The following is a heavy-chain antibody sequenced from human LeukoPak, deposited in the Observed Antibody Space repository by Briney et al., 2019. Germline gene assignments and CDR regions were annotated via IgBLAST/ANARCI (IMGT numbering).Heavy chain of an antibody. CDR3: AKDSSVWFGELSYFDY. J-gene: IGHJ4*02. V-gene: IGHV3-9*01. CDR2: ISWNSGSI. D-gene: IGHD3-10*01. Sequence: GRSLRLSCAASGFTFDDYAMHWVRQAPGKGLEWVSGISWNSGSIGYADSVKGRFTISRDNAKNSLYLQMNSLRAEDTALYYCAKDSSVWFGELSYFDYWGQGTLATVSS. CDR1: GFTFDDYA.